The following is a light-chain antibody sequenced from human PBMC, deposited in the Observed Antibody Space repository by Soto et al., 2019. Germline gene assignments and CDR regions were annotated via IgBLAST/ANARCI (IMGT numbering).Light chain of an antibody. CDR2: AAS. J-gene: IGKJ3*01. Sequence: DIQMTQSPASLSASVGDRVTITCRASQGINNFLAWYQQKPGEVPKLLIYAASTWQSGVPSRFSGSGSGTDFTLTISSLQPEDGATYYCQKHNSAPFTFGPGTKVDIK. V-gene: IGKV1-27*01. CDR3: QKHNSAPFT. CDR1: QGINNF.